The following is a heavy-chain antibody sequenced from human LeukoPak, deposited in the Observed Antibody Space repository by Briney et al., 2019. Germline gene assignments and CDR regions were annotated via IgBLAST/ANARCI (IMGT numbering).Heavy chain of an antibody. D-gene: IGHD6-13*01. V-gene: IGHV4-34*01. CDR3: VALLAAAGYY. CDR2: INHSGST. CDR1: GGSFSGYY. Sequence: SSETLSLTCAVYGGSFSGYYWSWIRQPPGKGLEWIGEINHSGSTNYNPSLKSRVTISVDTSKNQFSLKLSSVTAADTAVYYCVALLAAAGYYWGQGNLVTVSS. J-gene: IGHJ4*02.